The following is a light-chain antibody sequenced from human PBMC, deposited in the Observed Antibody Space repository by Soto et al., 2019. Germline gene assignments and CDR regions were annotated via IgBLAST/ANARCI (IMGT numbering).Light chain of an antibody. J-gene: IGLJ3*02. CDR1: SSDVGSYDR. V-gene: IGLV2-18*02. CDR2: EVN. CDR3: SSYPNTYALV. Sequence: QSALTQPPSVSGSPGQSVTISCTGTSSDVGSYDRVSWYQQPPGTAPQLLIYEVNNRPSGVPDRFSGSKSGNTASLTISGLQAEDEADYYCSSYPNTYALVFGGGTKLTVL.